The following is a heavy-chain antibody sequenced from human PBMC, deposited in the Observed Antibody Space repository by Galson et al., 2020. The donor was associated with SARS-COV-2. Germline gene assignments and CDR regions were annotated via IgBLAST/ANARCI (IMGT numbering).Heavy chain of an antibody. CDR1: GFTFDDYA. V-gene: IGHV3-9*01. CDR2: ISWNSGSI. Sequence: GGSLRLSCAASGFTFDDYAMHWVRQAPGKGLEWVSGISWNSGSIGYADSVKGRFTISRDNAKNSLYLQMNSLRAEDTALYYCARHRGLKYGGKGRWYFDYWGQGTLVTVSS. CDR3: ARHRGLKYGGKGRWYFDY. J-gene: IGHJ4*02. D-gene: IGHD2-15*01.